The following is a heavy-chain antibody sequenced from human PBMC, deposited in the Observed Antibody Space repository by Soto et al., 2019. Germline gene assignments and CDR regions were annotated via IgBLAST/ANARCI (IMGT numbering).Heavy chain of an antibody. CDR1: GYTFPIYY. CDR3: ARFVGSSSAMDV. J-gene: IGHJ6*02. V-gene: IGHV1-46*01. D-gene: IGHD6-6*01. Sequence: ASGTVSCKASGYTFPIYYMHWVRQAPGQGLEWMGIINPSGGSTSYAQKFQGRVTMTRDTSTSTVYMELSSLRSEDTAVYYCARFVGSSSAMDVWGQGTTVTVSS. CDR2: INPSGGST.